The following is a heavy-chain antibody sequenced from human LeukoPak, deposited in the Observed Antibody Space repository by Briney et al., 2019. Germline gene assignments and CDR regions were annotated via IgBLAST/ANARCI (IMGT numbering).Heavy chain of an antibody. J-gene: IGHJ5*02. CDR1: GFTFSSYA. CDR3: AKADSTSLNWFDP. Sequence: GGSLRLSCVASGFTFSSYAMAWVRQAPGTGLEWVSVINESGGTTYYAAFVKGRFTISRDSSKNTLYLQLSSLRAEDTALYYCAKADSTSLNWFDPWGQGTLVTVSS. D-gene: IGHD3-16*02. CDR2: INESGGTT. V-gene: IGHV3-23*01.